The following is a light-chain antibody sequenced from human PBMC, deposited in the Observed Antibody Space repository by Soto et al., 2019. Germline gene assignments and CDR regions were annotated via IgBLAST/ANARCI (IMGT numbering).Light chain of an antibody. J-gene: IGLJ1*01. CDR1: NIGRKA. V-gene: IGLV3-21*02. CDR3: QVWDSLTSHV. Sequence: SYVLTQPPSVSVAPGQTARITCGGNNIGRKAVHWYQHNPGQAPVLVVYDDSDRPLGIPVRFSGSNSGNTATLTISSVEAGDEADYYCQVWDSLTSHVFGTGTKLTVL. CDR2: DDS.